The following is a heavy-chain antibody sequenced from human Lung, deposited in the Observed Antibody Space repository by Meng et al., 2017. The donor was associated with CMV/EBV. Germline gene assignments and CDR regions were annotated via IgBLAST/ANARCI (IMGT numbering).Heavy chain of an antibody. J-gene: IGHJ4*02. CDR3: ARGLEEYLGWEMGY. D-gene: IGHD5-24*01. V-gene: IGHV3-74*03. Sequence: EVQLVASGGGVVQRGESLRLSCPVSGFTLRSYWMHWVRQAPGKGLEWVSRIDIDGRDITYADSVKGRFTISRDTAKNTLYLEMSSLRVEDTAVYYCARGLEEYLGWEMGYWGQGTLVTVSS. CDR2: IDIDGRDI. CDR1: GFTLRSYW.